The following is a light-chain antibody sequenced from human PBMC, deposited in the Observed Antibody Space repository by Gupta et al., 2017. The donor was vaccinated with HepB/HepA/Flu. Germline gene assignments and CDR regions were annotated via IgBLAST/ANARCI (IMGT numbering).Light chain of an antibody. Sequence: QSVLPQSTPVSRTPGQRVTISCSGSSSNVGRNNVNWYQQLPGTAPKLLIYYNDERPSGVPDRISGSKSGTSASLAISGLQSEDEADYYCAAWDTSLNVVVFGGGTKLTVL. V-gene: IGLV1-44*01. CDR3: AAWDTSLNVVV. CDR1: SSNVGRNN. CDR2: YND. J-gene: IGLJ2*01.